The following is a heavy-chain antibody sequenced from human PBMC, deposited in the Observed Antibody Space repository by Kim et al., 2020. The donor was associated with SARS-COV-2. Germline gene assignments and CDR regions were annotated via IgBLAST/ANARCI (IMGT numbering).Heavy chain of an antibody. V-gene: IGHV4-34*01. D-gene: IGHD6-19*01. Sequence: YNPSLKSRVTVSVDTSKNQFSLKLSSVTAADTAVYYCAIGLGIAVAGLDYWGQGTLVTVSS. CDR3: AIGLGIAVAGLDY. J-gene: IGHJ4*02.